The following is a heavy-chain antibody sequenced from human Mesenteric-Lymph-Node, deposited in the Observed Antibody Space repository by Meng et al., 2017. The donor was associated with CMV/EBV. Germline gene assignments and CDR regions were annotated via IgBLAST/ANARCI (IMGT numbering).Heavy chain of an antibody. D-gene: IGHD3-16*01. CDR3: ARAGGDPGGFTTGAFDI. V-gene: IGHV3-23*01. J-gene: IGHJ3*02. Sequence: GESLKISCAASGFTFSTYAMSWVRQAPGKGLEWVSVVSGNSEYIHYAGSVKGRFTISRDNSKNTLYLQMNSLRPEDTSIYYCARAGGDPGGFTTGAFDIWGQGTMVTVSS. CDR1: GFTFSTYA. CDR2: VSGNSEYI.